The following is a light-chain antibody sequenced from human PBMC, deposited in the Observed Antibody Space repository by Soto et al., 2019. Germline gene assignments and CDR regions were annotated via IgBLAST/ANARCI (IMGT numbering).Light chain of an antibody. CDR2: DVS. Sequence: QSALTQPRSVSGSPGQSVTISCTGTGSDVGGYNFVSWYQQCPGKAPKLMIYDVSKRPSGVPDRFSGSKSGNTASLTISGLQAEEDADYYCCSYAGSYTVVFGGGTKLTVL. V-gene: IGLV2-11*01. CDR1: GSDVGGYNF. J-gene: IGLJ3*02. CDR3: CSYAGSYTVV.